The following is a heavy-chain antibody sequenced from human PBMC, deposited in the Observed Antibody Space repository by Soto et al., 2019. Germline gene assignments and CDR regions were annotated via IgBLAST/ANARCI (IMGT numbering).Heavy chain of an antibody. Sequence: ASVKGSCKASGYTYTSYGISWVRQAPGQGLEWMGWISAYNGKTNYAQKLQGRVTMTTDTSTSTAYMELRSLRSDDTAVYYCAREGPYSSSLRPVPSNLFDPRGQGTLVTVSS. CDR2: ISAYNGKT. CDR3: AREGPYSSSLRPVPSNLFDP. D-gene: IGHD6-13*01. V-gene: IGHV1-18*01. J-gene: IGHJ5*02. CDR1: GYTYTSYG.